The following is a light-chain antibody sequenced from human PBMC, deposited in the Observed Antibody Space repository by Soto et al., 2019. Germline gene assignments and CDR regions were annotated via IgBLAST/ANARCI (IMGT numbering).Light chain of an antibody. Sequence: DIQMTQSPSSLPASVGDRVSIPCRASQTISSYLNWYQQRPGKAPKVLISAASSLHSGVPSRFSARGSGTDFTLTVSNLQPEDFATSRCQKTLSAQPLTFGGGTKVDIK. CDR2: AAS. V-gene: IGKV1-39*01. CDR3: QKTLSAQPLT. CDR1: QTISSY. J-gene: IGKJ4*01.